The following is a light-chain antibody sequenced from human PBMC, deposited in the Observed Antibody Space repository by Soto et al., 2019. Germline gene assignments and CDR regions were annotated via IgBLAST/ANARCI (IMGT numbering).Light chain of an antibody. CDR2: DAS. Sequence: DIQVTQSPSTLSASVGDRVTITCRASQTISSWLAWYQQKPGKAPNLLIYDASSLESGVPSRFSGSGFGTEFTLTISSLQPDDFATYYCQQYNSYLLTFGPGTKVDI. J-gene: IGKJ3*01. CDR1: QTISSW. CDR3: QQYNSYLLT. V-gene: IGKV1-5*01.